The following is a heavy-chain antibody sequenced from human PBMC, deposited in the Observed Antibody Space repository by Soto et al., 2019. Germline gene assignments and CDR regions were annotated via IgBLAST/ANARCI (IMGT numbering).Heavy chain of an antibody. Sequence: QVQLQESGPGLVKPSQTLSLTCTVSGGSISSGGYYWSWNRQHPGKGLEWIGYIYYSGSTYYNPSLKSRVTISVDTSKNQFSLKLSSVTAADTAVYYCARVGVRGVITVRHYGMDVWGQGTTVTVSS. CDR2: IYYSGST. CDR3: ARVGVRGVITVRHYGMDV. CDR1: GGSISSGGYY. J-gene: IGHJ6*02. D-gene: IGHD3-10*01. V-gene: IGHV4-31*03.